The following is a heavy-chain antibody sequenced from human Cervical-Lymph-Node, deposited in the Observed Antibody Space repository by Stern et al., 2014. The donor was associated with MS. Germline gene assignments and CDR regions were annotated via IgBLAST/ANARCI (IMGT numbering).Heavy chain of an antibody. CDR2: ISPCDSVI. Sequence: QLQESEAGVKKPWESLTLSCTASGYTFLNYWFCWGCLRPPPGLALVWIISPCDSVIIYSPSFQCQVPISAGKSINTAYLQWNSLKASDSGMYYCARRGFCVDGRCYAEGWFAPWGQGTLVTVTS. CDR3: ARRGFCVDGRCYAEGWFAP. CDR1: GYTFLNYW. D-gene: IGHD2-8*01. J-gene: IGHJ5*02. V-gene: IGHV5-51*01.